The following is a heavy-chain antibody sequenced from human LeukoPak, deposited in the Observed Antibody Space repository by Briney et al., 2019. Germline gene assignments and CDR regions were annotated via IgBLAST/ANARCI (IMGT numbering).Heavy chain of an antibody. D-gene: IGHD2/OR15-2a*01. CDR3: ARDKIDGPTFLDS. J-gene: IGHJ4*02. CDR1: GFTFSSYS. Sequence: GGSLRLSCAASGFTFSSYSMNWVRQAPGKGLEWVSSISSSSSYIYYADSVKGRFTISRDNGKKSLFLQMDSLRAEDTALYYCARDKIDGPTFLDSWGQGALVTVSS. V-gene: IGHV3-21*01. CDR2: ISSSSSYI.